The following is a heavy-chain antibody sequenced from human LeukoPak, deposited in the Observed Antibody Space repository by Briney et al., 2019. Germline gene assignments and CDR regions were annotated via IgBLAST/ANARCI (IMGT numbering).Heavy chain of an antibody. CDR1: GGSISSYY. V-gene: IGHV4-4*07. Sequence: SETLSLTCTVSGGSISSYYWSWIRQPAGKGLEWIGRIYTSGSTNYNPSLKSRVTMSVDTSKNQFSLKPSSVTAADTAVYYCARDLQSRGYYDSSGYYDYWGQGTLVTVSS. D-gene: IGHD3-22*01. CDR3: ARDLQSRGYYDSSGYYDY. J-gene: IGHJ4*02. CDR2: IYTSGST.